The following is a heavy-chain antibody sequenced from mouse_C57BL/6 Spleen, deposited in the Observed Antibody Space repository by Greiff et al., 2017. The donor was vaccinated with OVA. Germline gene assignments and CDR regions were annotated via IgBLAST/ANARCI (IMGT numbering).Heavy chain of an antibody. CDR1: GYTFTSYW. D-gene: IGHD2-1*01. J-gene: IGHJ2*01. Sequence: QVQLQQPGAELVKPGASVKLSCKASGYTFTSYWMHWVKQRPGQGLEWIGLIHPNSGSTNYNEKFKSKATLTVDKSSSTAYMQISSLTSEDAADYYCAREGLPANYFDYWGQGTTLTVSS. V-gene: IGHV1-64*01. CDR2: IHPNSGST. CDR3: AREGLPANYFDY.